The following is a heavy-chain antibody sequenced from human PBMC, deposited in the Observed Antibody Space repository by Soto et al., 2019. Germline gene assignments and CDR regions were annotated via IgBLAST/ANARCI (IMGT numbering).Heavy chain of an antibody. D-gene: IGHD3-10*01. Sequence: EVQLAESGGGLVQPGGSLRLSCAASGFTFSNYWMHWVRQVPGMGLVWFSRINTGGSSTTYADSVKGRFTVSRDNAENTLYLQMNSLRAEDTAVYYCVRGRSNLYYMDVWGKGTTVTVSS. CDR2: INTGGSST. CDR1: GFTFSNYW. CDR3: VRGRSNLYYMDV. J-gene: IGHJ6*03. V-gene: IGHV3-74*01.